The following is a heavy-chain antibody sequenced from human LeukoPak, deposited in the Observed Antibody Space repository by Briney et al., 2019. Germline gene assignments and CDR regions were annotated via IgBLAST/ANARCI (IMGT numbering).Heavy chain of an antibody. CDR1: GFTFSDYY. D-gene: IGHD3-22*01. Sequence: GGSLRLSCAASGFTFSDYYMSWLRQAPGKGLEWVSYISSSGSTIYYADSVKGRFTISRDNAKNSLYLQMNSLRAEDTAVYYCAREDYYDSSAPTDYWGQGTLVTVSS. CDR2: ISSSGSTI. CDR3: AREDYYDSSAPTDY. J-gene: IGHJ4*02. V-gene: IGHV3-11*04.